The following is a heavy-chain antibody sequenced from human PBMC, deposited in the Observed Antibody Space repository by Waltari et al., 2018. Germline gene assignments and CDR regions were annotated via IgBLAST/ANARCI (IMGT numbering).Heavy chain of an antibody. J-gene: IGHJ6*02. CDR2: IKYDGSSI. V-gene: IGHV3-74*01. Sequence: EVQLVESGGGLVQPGGSLSLSCAASGFFFSTYWMNWARQAPGEGLVWVSRIKYDGSSITYADSVKGRFTTSRDNAKNTLYLQMNSLRADDTAVYYCARSAFMDAWGQGTKVTVSS. CDR3: ARSAFMDA. CDR1: GFFFSTYW.